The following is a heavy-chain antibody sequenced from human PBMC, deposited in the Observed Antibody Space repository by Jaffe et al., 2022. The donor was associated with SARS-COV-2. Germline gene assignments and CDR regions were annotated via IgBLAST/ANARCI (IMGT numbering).Heavy chain of an antibody. J-gene: IGHJ5*02. CDR1: GFTFSNAW. CDR2: IKSKTDGGTT. V-gene: IGHV3-15*01. D-gene: IGHD4-17*01. Sequence: EVQLVESGGGLVKPGGSLRLSCAASGFTFSNAWMSWVRQAPGKGLEWVGRIKSKTDGGTTDYAAPVKGRFTISRDDSKNTLYLQMNSLKTEDTAVYYCTTHYGDYHGAYWFDPWGQGTLVTVSS. CDR3: TTHYGDYHGAYWFDP.